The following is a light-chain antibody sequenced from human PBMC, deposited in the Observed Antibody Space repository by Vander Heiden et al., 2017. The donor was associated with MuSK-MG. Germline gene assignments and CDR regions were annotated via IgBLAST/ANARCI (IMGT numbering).Light chain of an antibody. J-gene: IGKJ5*01. Sequence: AMQSTQTPSSLSASVGDRVTITCRASQGISTFLAWLQHKPGKAPKLLIHGASTLESGVPSRFSGSGSGTDFTLSISSLQPEDFATYYCQQVHGYPVTFGPGTRLET. CDR2: GAS. CDR3: QQVHGYPVT. CDR1: QGISTF. V-gene: IGKV1-13*02.